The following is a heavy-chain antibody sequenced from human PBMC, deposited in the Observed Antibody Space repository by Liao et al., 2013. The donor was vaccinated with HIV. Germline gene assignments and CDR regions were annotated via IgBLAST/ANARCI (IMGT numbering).Heavy chain of an antibody. CDR3: ARAYSSGGYYYYYMDV. Sequence: QVQLQQWGAGLLKPSETLSLTCAVYDGSFSGYYWSWIRQSPGKGLEWIGRIYTSGSTNYNPSLKSRVTISVDTSKNQFSLKLSSVTAADTAVYYCARAYSSGGYYYYYMDVWGKGTTVTVSS. CDR2: IYTSGST. J-gene: IGHJ6*03. D-gene: IGHD3-16*01. V-gene: IGHV4-59*10. CDR1: DGSFSGYY.